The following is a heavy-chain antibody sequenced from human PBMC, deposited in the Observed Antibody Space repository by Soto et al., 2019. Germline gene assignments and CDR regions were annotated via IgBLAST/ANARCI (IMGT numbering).Heavy chain of an antibody. CDR3: VHNGGGPDDQDI. D-gene: IGHD1-1*01. J-gene: IGHJ4*01. Sequence: SETLSLTCAVSGGSLSTSNWWSWVRQPPGKALEWLGEIFYSGSTKYNPSLNSRVTISADQSKNHLSLRLSSVTAADTAVYYCVHNGGGPDDQDIWGGGILVT. CDR2: IFYSGST. V-gene: IGHV4-4*02. CDR1: GGSLSTSNW.